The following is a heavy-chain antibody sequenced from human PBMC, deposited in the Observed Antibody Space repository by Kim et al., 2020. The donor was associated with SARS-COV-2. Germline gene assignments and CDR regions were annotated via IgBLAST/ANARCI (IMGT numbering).Heavy chain of an antibody. V-gene: IGHV3-30*18. J-gene: IGHJ6*01. Sequence: GGSLRLSCAASGFTFSSYGMHWVRQAPGKGLEWVAVISYDGSNKYYADSVKGRFTISRDNSKNTLYLQMNSLRAEDTAVYYCAKDPYDFWSVFDYYYGM. CDR3: AKDPYDFWSVFDYYYGM. CDR1: GFTFSSYG. D-gene: IGHD3-3*01. CDR2: ISYDGSNK.